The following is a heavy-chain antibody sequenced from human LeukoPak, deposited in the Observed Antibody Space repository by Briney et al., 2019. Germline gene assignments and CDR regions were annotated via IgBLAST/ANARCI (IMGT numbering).Heavy chain of an antibody. D-gene: IGHD2-8*02. Sequence: GGSLRLSCAASGFTFSNYVMGWVRQAPGKGLEWVSSIIDSGDTTYHADSVKGRFTVSGDNSDNTMSLQMNNLRAEDTAIYYCAKGSTGASGYYFDSWGQGTLVTVSS. CDR2: IIDSGDTT. V-gene: IGHV3-23*01. CDR1: GFTFSNYV. CDR3: AKGSTGASGYYFDS. J-gene: IGHJ4*02.